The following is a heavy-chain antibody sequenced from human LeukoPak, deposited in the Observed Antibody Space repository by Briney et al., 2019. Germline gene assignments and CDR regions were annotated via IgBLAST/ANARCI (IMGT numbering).Heavy chain of an antibody. J-gene: IGHJ3*01. V-gene: IGHV3-13*01. Sequence: GGSLRLSSAASGFIFSNYDMHWVRQTRGGGLEWVSGIGTLADTFYPDSAKGRFTISRDNAKNSLYLQMNSLRADDTAVYYCVRDQTIDSRAGPSDPFDVWGQGTMVTVSS. D-gene: IGHD3-3*01. CDR1: GFIFSNYD. CDR3: VRDQTIDSRAGPSDPFDV. CDR2: IGTLADT.